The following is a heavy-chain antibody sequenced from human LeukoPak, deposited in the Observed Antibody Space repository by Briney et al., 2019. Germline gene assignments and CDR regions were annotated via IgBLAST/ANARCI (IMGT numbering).Heavy chain of an antibody. CDR2: INPSGGST. CDR1: GGTFSSYA. V-gene: IGHV1-46*01. J-gene: IGHJ4*02. CDR3: ARERCSTSCYKQPYYGSGEVLDY. D-gene: IGHD2-2*01. Sequence: ASVKVSCKASGGTFSSYAISWVRQAPGQGLEWMGIINPSGGSTSYAQKFQGRVTMTRDTSTSTVYMELSSLRSEDTAVYYCARERCSTSCYKQPYYGSGEVLDYWGQGTLVTVSS.